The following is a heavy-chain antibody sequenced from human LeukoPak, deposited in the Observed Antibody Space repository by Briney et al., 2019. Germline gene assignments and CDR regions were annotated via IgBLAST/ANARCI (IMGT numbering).Heavy chain of an antibody. Sequence: PGGSLRLSCAASGFTFSSYWMSWVRQAPGKGLEWVANIKQDGSEKYYVHSVKGRFTISRDNAKNSLYLQMNSLRVEDMAVYYCAKVPASSSYDYYYYMDVWGKGTTVTVSS. CDR2: IKQDGSEK. J-gene: IGHJ6*03. CDR1: GFTFSSYW. CDR3: AKVPASSSYDYYYYMDV. D-gene: IGHD6-25*01. V-gene: IGHV3-7*01.